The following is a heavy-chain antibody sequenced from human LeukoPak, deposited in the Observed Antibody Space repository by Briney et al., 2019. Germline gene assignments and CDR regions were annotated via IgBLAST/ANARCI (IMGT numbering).Heavy chain of an antibody. Sequence: GGSLRLSCAASKFTFSNYWMTWVRQAPGKGLEWVATIKQDGEARHYVDSVKGRFTTSRDKTKNTLYLQMNSLIFEDTALYYCAKDGFNYTSRDNDGFDTWGQGTMVTVSS. V-gene: IGHV3-7*05. D-gene: IGHD3-3*01. J-gene: IGHJ3*02. CDR2: IKQDGEAR. CDR3: AKDGFNYTSRDNDGFDT. CDR1: KFTFSNYW.